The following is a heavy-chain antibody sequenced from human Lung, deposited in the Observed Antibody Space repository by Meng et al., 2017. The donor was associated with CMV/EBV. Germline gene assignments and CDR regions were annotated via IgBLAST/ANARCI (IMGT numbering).Heavy chain of an antibody. D-gene: IGHD3-10*02. Sequence: GGSLRLXXTASRFNIRNYAMHWVRQAPGKGLEWVAVIWSDGGDKYYADSVEGRFTISRDNSKNTLYLQMNSLRAEDTAVYYCAKDSYVVSTKTVDYYYGMDVWGQGTXVTVSS. CDR2: IWSDGGDK. CDR1: RFNIRNYA. J-gene: IGHJ6*02. CDR3: AKDSYVVSTKTVDYYYGMDV. V-gene: IGHV3-33*06.